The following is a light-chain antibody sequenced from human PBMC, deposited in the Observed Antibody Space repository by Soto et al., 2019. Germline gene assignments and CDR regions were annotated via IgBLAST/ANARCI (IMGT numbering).Light chain of an antibody. CDR2: NNN. CDR3: STWDDTLDAYV. Sequence: QSVLPQPPSASAPPGQRVTISCSGGSYNIGDNPVNWYQHLPGAAPTLLIYNNNQRPSGVPDRFSGSKSGASASLAISGLRSEDEADYYCSTWDDTLDAYVFGTGTKVTVL. V-gene: IGLV1-44*01. CDR1: SYNIGDNP. J-gene: IGLJ1*01.